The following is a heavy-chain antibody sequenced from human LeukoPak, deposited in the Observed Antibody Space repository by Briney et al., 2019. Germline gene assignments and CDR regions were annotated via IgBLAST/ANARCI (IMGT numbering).Heavy chain of an antibody. CDR3: AREVVDTAMVTCGLDY. CDR1: GFTFSSYG. V-gene: IGHV3-33*01. J-gene: IGHJ4*02. Sequence: QPGRSLRLSCAASGFTFSSYGMRWVRQAPGKGLEWVAVIWYDGSNKYYADSVKGRFTISRDNSKNTLYLQMNSLRAEDTAVYYCAREVVDTAMVTCGLDYWGQGTLVTVSS. D-gene: IGHD5-18*01. CDR2: IWYDGSNK.